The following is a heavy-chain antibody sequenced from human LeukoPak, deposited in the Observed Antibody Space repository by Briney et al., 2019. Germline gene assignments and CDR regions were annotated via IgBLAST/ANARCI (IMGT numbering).Heavy chain of an antibody. Sequence: SETPSLTCTVSGGSISSYYWSWIRQPPGKGLEWIGYIYYSGSTNYNPSLKSRVTISVDTSKNQFSLKLSSVTAADTAVYYCARHSEEWELPYYFDYWGQGTLVTVSS. CDR3: ARHSEEWELPYYFDY. D-gene: IGHD1-26*01. CDR2: IYYSGST. CDR1: GGSISSYY. J-gene: IGHJ4*02. V-gene: IGHV4-59*08.